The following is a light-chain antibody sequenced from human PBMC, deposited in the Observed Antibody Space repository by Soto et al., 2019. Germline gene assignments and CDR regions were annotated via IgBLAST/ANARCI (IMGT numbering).Light chain of an antibody. CDR2: ENN. Sequence: QSVLTQPPSVSAAPGQKVTISCSGSSSNIGNNYVSWYQQLPGTAPKLLIYENNKRPSWIPDRFSGSKSGTSATLGITGLQTGDEADYYCGTWDSSLSVHYVFGTGTKLTVL. CDR3: GTWDSSLSVHYV. J-gene: IGLJ1*01. CDR1: SSNIGNNY. V-gene: IGLV1-51*02.